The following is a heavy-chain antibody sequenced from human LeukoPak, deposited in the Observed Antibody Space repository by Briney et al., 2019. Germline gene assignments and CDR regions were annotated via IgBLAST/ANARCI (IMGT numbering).Heavy chain of an antibody. V-gene: IGHV4-4*09. D-gene: IGHD4-17*01. CDR2: IYTSEIT. J-gene: IGHJ4*02. CDR3: ARRGDYGDYAIDY. CDR1: GGSISTYY. Sequence: SETLSLTCTVSGGSISTYYWSWIRQPPGKGLEWIGYIYTSEITNYNPSLKSRVTMSVDASKNQFSLKLSSVTAADTAVYYCARRGDYGDYAIDYWGQGTLVTVSS.